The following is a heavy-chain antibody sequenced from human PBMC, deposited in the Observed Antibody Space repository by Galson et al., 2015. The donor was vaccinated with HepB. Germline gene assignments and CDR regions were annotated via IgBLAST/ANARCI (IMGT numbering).Heavy chain of an antibody. CDR2: TYYRSKWYN. V-gene: IGHV6-1*01. D-gene: IGHD6-13*01. CDR1: GDSVSSTSAA. Sequence: CAISGDSVSSTSAAWNWIRQSPSRGLEWLGRTYYRSKWYNDYALSVKSRITINPDTSKNLFSLQLNSVTPDDTAVYYCARERKQQLGWFAPWGQGTLVTVSS. CDR3: ARERKQQLGWFAP. J-gene: IGHJ5*02.